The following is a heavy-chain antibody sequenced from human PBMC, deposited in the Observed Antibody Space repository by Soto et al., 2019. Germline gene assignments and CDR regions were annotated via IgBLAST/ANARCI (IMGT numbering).Heavy chain of an antibody. Sequence: GGSLRLSCAASGFTLSSYAMHWVRQAPGKGLEWVAVISYDGRNKYYADSVKGRFTISRDNSKNTLYLEMNSLRVEDTAVYHCVRDTAYCSGGTCYSSHDMDVWGQGTTVTVSS. J-gene: IGHJ6*02. CDR3: VRDTAYCSGGTCYSSHDMDV. V-gene: IGHV3-30*04. CDR1: GFTLSSYA. CDR2: ISYDGRNK. D-gene: IGHD2-15*01.